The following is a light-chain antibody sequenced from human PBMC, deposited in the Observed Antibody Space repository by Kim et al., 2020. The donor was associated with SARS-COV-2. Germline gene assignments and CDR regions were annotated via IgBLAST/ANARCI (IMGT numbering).Light chain of an antibody. CDR2: AVT. CDR3: CSYAGSSPYV. J-gene: IGLJ1*01. Sequence: QSALTQPRSVSGSPGQSVTLSCTGTSSDVGNYNFVSWYQQHPGKAPKLVIYAVTKRPSGVPGRFSGSKSGNTASLTISGLQAEDEADYYCCSYAGSSPYVFGTGTKVTVL. CDR1: SSDVGNYNF. V-gene: IGLV2-11*01.